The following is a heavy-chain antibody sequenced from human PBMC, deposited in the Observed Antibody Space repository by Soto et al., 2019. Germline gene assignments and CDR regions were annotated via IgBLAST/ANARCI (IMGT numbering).Heavy chain of an antibody. CDR1: GYSFTSHW. V-gene: IGHV5-51*01. CDR2: IYPGDSNT. J-gene: IGHJ5*02. CDR3: ARRSYNYDTRGFYYWFDP. D-gene: IGHD3-22*01. Sequence: PGESLKISCMASGYSFTSHWIGWVRQMPGKGLEWMGSIYPGDSNTRYSPAFQGQVTITADKSITTAYLQWSSLKASDTAIYYCARRSYNYDTRGFYYWFDPWGQGTLVTVSS.